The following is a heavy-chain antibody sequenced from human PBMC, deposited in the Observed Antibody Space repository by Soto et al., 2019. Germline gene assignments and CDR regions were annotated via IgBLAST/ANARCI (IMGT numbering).Heavy chain of an antibody. V-gene: IGHV3-9*01. D-gene: IGHD5-18*01. CDR1: GFTFDDYG. CDR2: ISWNSGSI. Sequence: HPGGSLRLSCAASGFTFDDYGMHWVRQTPGKGLEWVSGISWNSGSIGYADSVKGRFTISRDNAKNSLYLQMNSLRAEDTALYFCAKGMEAWVQLSDPRTYGMDVWGQGTTVTVSS. J-gene: IGHJ6*02. CDR3: AKGMEAWVQLSDPRTYGMDV.